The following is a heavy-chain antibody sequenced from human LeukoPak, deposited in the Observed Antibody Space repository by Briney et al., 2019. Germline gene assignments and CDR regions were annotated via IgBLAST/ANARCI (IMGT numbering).Heavy chain of an antibody. CDR2: IGAADDT. Sequence: PGGPLRLSCAASGFTFSNYDMFWVRQTTGKGLEWVSTIGAADDTYYPGSVRGRFTISGESAKDSLYLQMNSLRAGDTAVYYCARGSGSHFDYWGQGTLVTVSS. V-gene: IGHV3-13*04. CDR3: ARGSGSHFDY. J-gene: IGHJ4*02. D-gene: IGHD1-26*01. CDR1: GFTFSNYD.